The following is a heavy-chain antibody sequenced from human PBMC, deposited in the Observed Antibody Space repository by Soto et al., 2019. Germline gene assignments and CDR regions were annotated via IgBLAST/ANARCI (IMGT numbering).Heavy chain of an antibody. D-gene: IGHD3-16*01. CDR2: ISGSGGST. Sequence: EVQLLESGGGLVQPGGSLRLSCAASGFTFNNYAMTWVRQAPGKGLEWVSSISGSGGSTYYADSVRGRFTVSRDNSNYTLHLEMRRLRVEDTAIYYCAKDLGGSAKRWYGMDVWGQGTTVTVFS. CDR3: AKDLGGSAKRWYGMDV. CDR1: GFTFNNYA. J-gene: IGHJ6*02. V-gene: IGHV3-23*01.